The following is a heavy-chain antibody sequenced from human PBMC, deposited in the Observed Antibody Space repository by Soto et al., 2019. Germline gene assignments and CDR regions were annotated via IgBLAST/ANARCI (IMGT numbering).Heavy chain of an antibody. CDR3: ARDDRGQLVPEYFQH. CDR2: IYYSGST. V-gene: IGHV4-61*01. Sequence: SETLSLTCTVSGGSVSSGSYYWSWIRQPPGKGLEWIGYIYYSGSTNYNPSLKSRVTISVDTSKNQFSLKLSSVTAADTAVYYCARDDRGQLVPEYFQHWGQGTLVTVSS. D-gene: IGHD6-6*01. J-gene: IGHJ1*01. CDR1: GGSVSSGSYY.